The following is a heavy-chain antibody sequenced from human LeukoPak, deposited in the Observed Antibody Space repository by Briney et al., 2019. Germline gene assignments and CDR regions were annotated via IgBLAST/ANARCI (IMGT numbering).Heavy chain of an antibody. V-gene: IGHV3-30*04. CDR3: ARGVKTLDY. CDR2: ISYDGSNK. CDR1: GFTFSSYA. Sequence: GGSLRLSCAASGFTFSSYAMHWVRQAPGKGLEWVAVISYDGSNKYYADSVKGRFTISRDNSKNTLYLQMNSLRAEDTAEYYCARGVKTLDYWGQGTLVTVSS. J-gene: IGHJ4*02.